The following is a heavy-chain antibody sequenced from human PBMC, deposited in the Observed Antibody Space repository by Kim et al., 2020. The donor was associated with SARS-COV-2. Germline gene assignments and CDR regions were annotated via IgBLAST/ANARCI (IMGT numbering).Heavy chain of an antibody. J-gene: IGHJ6*03. V-gene: IGHV1-24*01. CDR2: FDPEDGDT. CDR3: ATGKWGPDRYYYYYYMDV. Sequence: MGGFDPEDGDTIYAQKFQGRVTMTEDTSTDTGYMELSSLRSEDTAVYYCATGKWGPDRYYYYYYMDVWGKGTTVTVSS. D-gene: IGHD1-26*01.